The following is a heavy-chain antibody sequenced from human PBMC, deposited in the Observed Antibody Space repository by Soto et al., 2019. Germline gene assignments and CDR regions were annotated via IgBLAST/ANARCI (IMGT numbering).Heavy chain of an antibody. Sequence: GESLKISCKGSGYRFNNYWITWVRQRPGKGLEWLARIDPSDSYTNYNPSFEGRVTVSVDKSISTAYLQWSSLQASDTATYYCATLEHMRYYYLGIGVWGQGTPVTVSS. CDR1: GYRFNNYW. CDR3: ATLEHMRYYYLGIGV. J-gene: IGHJ6*02. V-gene: IGHV5-10-1*01. CDR2: IDPSDSYT.